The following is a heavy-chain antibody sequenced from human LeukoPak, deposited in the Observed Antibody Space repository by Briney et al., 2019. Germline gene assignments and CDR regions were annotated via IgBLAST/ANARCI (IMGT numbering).Heavy chain of an antibody. D-gene: IGHD2-2*01. Sequence: SETLSLTCTVSGGSTGSDYWSWIRQPPGKGLEWIAYVYYSGVTSYNPSLKSRVAISIDTSKNQFSLNLSSVTAADTAVYYCARVRGRVLIVVVPAARSIFDYWGQGTLVTVSS. V-gene: IGHV4-59*08. CDR3: ARVRGRVLIVVVPAARSIFDY. CDR1: GGSTGSDY. J-gene: IGHJ4*02. CDR2: VYYSGVT.